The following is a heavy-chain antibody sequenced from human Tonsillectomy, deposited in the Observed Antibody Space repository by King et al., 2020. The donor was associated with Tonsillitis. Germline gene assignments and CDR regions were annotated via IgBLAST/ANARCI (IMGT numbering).Heavy chain of an antibody. D-gene: IGHD6-13*01. Sequence: QLVQSGAEVKKPGASVKVSCKASGYTFTGYYMHWGRQAPGQGLGWRGGINPNSGGTNYAQKFQGRVTMTRDTSISTAYMELSRLRSDDTAVYYCARDHGRIGAAGTVDYWGQGTLVTVSS. CDR2: INPNSGGT. CDR1: GYTFTGYY. CDR3: ARDHGRIGAAGTVDY. J-gene: IGHJ4*02. V-gene: IGHV1-2*02.